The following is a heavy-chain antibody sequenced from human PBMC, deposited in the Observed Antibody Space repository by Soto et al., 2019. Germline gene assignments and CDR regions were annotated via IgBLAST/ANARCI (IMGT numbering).Heavy chain of an antibody. CDR3: ARAGEMATSWYFDL. D-gene: IGHD5-12*01. CDR1: GYTFTSYA. V-gene: IGHV1-3*01. Sequence: ASVKVSCKASGYTFTSYAMHWVRQAPGQRLEWMGWINAGNGNTKYSQKFQGRVTITRDTSASTAYMELSSLRSEDTAVYYCARAGEMATSWYFDLWGRGTLVTVSS. CDR2: INAGNGNT. J-gene: IGHJ2*01.